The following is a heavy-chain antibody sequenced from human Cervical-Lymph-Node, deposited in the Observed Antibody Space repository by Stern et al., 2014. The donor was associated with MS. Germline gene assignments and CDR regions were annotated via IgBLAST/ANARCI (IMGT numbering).Heavy chain of an antibody. CDR2: ISWNSGSM. V-gene: IGHV3-9*01. Sequence: EVQLVESGGGLVQPGRSLRLSCAGSRFNFDDYAMPWVRQAPGRGLEWVSSISWNSGSMEYADSVKGRFTISRDNAKNSLYLQMDSLRVEDTAIYYCAKDISSGRWEAQYYYGMDVWGQGTTVTVSS. D-gene: IGHD6-19*01. J-gene: IGHJ6*02. CDR3: AKDISSGRWEAQYYYGMDV. CDR1: RFNFDDYA.